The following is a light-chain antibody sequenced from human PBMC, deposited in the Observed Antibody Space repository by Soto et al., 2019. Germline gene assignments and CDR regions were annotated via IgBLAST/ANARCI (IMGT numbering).Light chain of an antibody. Sequence: EIVMTQSPATLSVSPGERATLSCRASQSVSSNLAWYQQKPGQAPRLLINDASTRAAGVPARFSGSGSGTEFTLTISSLQSEDFAVYYCQQYNNWPSWTFGQGTKVDIK. J-gene: IGKJ1*01. CDR3: QQYNNWPSWT. CDR2: DAS. CDR1: QSVSSN. V-gene: IGKV3-15*01.